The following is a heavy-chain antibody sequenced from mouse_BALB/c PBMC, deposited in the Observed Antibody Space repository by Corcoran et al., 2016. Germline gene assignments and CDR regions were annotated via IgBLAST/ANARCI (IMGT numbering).Heavy chain of an antibody. J-gene: IGHJ4*01. CDR3: ARIFYAMDY. V-gene: IGHV8-12*01. CDR1: GFSLSTSGMG. Sequence: QVTLKESGPGILQPSQTLSLTCSFSGFSLSTSGMGVSWIRQPSGKGLEWLAHIYWDDDKRYNPSLKSRLTISKDTSSNQVFLKITSVDTADTATYYCARIFYAMDYWGQGTSVTVSS. CDR2: IYWDDDK.